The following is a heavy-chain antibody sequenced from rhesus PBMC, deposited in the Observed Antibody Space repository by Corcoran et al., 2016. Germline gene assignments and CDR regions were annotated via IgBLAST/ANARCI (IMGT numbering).Heavy chain of an antibody. CDR3: ARDRGNRSY. V-gene: IGHV4-122*02. D-gene: IGHD1-44*01. Sequence: QVQLQESGPGLVKPSETLSLTCAVSGGSISSSYSYLRWIRQAPGKGLEWIGYISYSGSSSYNPSLKSRVTISRDTSKNQFSLKLNSVTAADTAVYYCARDRGNRSYWGQGVLVTVSS. CDR2: ISYSGSS. CDR1: GGSISSSYSY. J-gene: IGHJ4*01.